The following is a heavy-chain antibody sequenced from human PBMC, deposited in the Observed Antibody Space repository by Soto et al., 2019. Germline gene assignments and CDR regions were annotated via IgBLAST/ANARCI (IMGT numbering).Heavy chain of an antibody. CDR2: TRNKANSYAT. J-gene: IGHJ4*02. V-gene: IGHV3-72*01. CDR3: ASSLGYCSSTPCHHYYFDY. CDR1: GFTFSDHY. Sequence: EVQLVESGGGLVQPGGSLRLSCAASGFTFSDHYMDWVRQAPGKGLEWVGRTRNKANSYATEYAASVKGRFTISRDDSKNSLYLQMNSLKTEDTAVYYCASSLGYCSSTPCHHYYFDYWGQGTLVTVSS. D-gene: IGHD2-2*01.